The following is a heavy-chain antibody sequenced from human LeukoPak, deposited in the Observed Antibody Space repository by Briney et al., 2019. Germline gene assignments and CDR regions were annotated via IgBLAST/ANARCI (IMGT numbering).Heavy chain of an antibody. Sequence: SETLSLTCTVYGGSFSGYYWSWIRQPPGKGLEWIGEINHSGSTNYNPSLKSRVTISVDTSKNQFSLKLSSVTAADTAVYYCANIVATSYYFDYWGQGTLVTVSS. D-gene: IGHD5-12*01. CDR2: INHSGST. CDR1: GGSFSGYY. J-gene: IGHJ4*02. CDR3: ANIVATSYYFDY. V-gene: IGHV4-34*01.